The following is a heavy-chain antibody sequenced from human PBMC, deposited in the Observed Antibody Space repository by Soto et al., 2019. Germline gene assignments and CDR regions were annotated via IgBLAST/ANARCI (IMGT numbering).Heavy chain of an antibody. CDR1: GYSFATYW. Sequence: GESLKISCKGSGYSFATYWIGWVRQMPGKGLEWMGIIWPDNSDTIYSPSFQGQVTLSADKSLGTAYLQWNSLKASDTAIYYCARRIVVFGVLTERYFDSWGEGTLVIVSS. J-gene: IGHJ4*02. D-gene: IGHD3-3*01. CDR2: IWPDNSDT. CDR3: ARRIVVFGVLTERYFDS. V-gene: IGHV5-51*01.